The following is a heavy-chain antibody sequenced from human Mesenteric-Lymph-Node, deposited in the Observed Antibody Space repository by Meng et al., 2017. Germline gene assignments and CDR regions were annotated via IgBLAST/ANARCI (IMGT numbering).Heavy chain of an antibody. J-gene: IGHJ4*02. D-gene: IGHD3-22*01. V-gene: IGHV3-21*01. CDR3: ARDLVPSPPYDSSGYYYVGSVY. CDR1: GFTFSSYA. CDR2: ISSSSSYI. Sequence: GESLKISCAASGFTFSSYAMSWVRQAPGKGLEWVSSISSSSSYIYYADSVKGRFTISRDNAKNSLYLQMNSLRAEDTAVYYCARDLVPSPPYDSSGYYYVGSVYWGQGTLVTVSS.